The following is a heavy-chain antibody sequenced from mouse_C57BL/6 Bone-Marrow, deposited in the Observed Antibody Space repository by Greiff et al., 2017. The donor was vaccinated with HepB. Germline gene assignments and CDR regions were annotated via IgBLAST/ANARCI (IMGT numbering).Heavy chain of an antibody. J-gene: IGHJ4*01. D-gene: IGHD3-1*01. V-gene: IGHV1-62-2*01. CDR1: GYTFTEYT. CDR3: ARDTHSSVYCYAMDY. CDR2: FYPGSGSI. Sequence: QVHVKQSGAELVKPGASVKLSCKASGYTFTEYTIHWVKQRSGQGLAWIGWFYPGSGSIKYNEKFKDKATLTADKSSSTVYMEPSSLTSEDPAVYFCARDTHSSVYCYAMDYWGQGTSVTVSS.